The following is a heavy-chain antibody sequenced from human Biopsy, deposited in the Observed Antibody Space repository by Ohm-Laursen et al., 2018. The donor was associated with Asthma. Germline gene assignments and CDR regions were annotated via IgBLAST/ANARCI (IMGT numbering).Heavy chain of an antibody. CDR1: GFTFSSYG. D-gene: IGHD4-17*01. J-gene: IGHJ4*02. CDR3: ARKARHGDYDFDY. Sequence: SLRLSCAASGFTFSSYGMHWIRQAPGKGLEWVAVIWYDGSNKYYADSVKGRFTISRDNSKNTLYLQMNSLRAEDTAVYYCARKARHGDYDFDYWGQGTLVTVSS. V-gene: IGHV3-33*01. CDR2: IWYDGSNK.